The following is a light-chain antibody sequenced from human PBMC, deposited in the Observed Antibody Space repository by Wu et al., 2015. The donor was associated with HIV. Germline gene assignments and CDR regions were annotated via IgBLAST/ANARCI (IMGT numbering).Light chain of an antibody. V-gene: IGKV1-13*02. J-gene: IGKJ2*01. CDR2: DAS. CDR3: QQFNSNPLT. CDR1: QVISNA. Sequence: IQMTQSPSTLSASVGDRVTVTCRASQVISNALAWYQQKPGKAPKLLIYDASNLEGGVPSRFSGSGSGINFTLTISCLQPEDFATYYCQQFNSNPLTFGQGTKLQIE.